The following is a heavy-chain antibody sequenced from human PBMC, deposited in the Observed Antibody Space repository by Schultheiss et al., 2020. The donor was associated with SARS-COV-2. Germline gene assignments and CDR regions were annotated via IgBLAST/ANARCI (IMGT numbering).Heavy chain of an antibody. V-gene: IGHV4-31*03. Sequence: SETLSLTCTVSGGSISSGGYYWSWIRQHPGKGLEWIGYIYYSGSTNYNPSLKSRVTISVDTSKNQFSLKLSSVTAADTAVYYCASSFSSATGVDYWGQGTLVTVSS. D-gene: IGHD6-25*01. CDR2: IYYSGST. J-gene: IGHJ4*02. CDR3: ASSFSSATGVDY. CDR1: GGSISSGGYY.